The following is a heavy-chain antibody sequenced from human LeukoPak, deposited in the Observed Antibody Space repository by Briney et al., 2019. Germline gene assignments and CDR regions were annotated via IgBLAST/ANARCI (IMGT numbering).Heavy chain of an antibody. J-gene: IGHJ4*02. CDR3: ASGYSYGYFDY. CDR2: IYYSGST. Sequence: ETLSLTYTVSGGSISSYYWSWIRQPPGKGLEWIGYIYYSGSTNYNPSLKSRVTISVDTSKNQFSLKLSSVTAADTAVYYCASGYSYGYFDYWGQGTLVTVSS. D-gene: IGHD5-18*01. V-gene: IGHV4-59*01. CDR1: GGSISSYY.